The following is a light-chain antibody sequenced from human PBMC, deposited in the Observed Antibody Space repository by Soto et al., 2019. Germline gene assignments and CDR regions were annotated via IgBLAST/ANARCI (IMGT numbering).Light chain of an antibody. V-gene: IGKV3-15*01. CDR1: QSVSSN. CDR3: QQYNNSPLT. J-gene: IGKJ4*01. Sequence: EILLTQSPSTLSLSPGERATLSCRASQSVSSNLAWYQQKPGQAPRLLIYGASTRATGIPARFSGSGSGTEFSLTISSLQSEDFAVYYCQQYNNSPLTFGGGTKVDIK. CDR2: GAS.